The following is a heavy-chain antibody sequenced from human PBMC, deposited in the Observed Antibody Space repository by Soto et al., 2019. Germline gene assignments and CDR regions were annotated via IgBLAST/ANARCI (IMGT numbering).Heavy chain of an antibody. Sequence: GGSLRLSCAASGFTFSSYAMSWVRQAPGKGLEWVSAISGSGGSTYYADSVKGRFTISRDNSKNTLYLQMNSLRAEDTAVYYCAKEELHYCSGGSCYRGLFDYWGQGTLVTVSS. CDR1: GFTFSSYA. J-gene: IGHJ4*02. CDR2: ISGSGGST. CDR3: AKEELHYCSGGSCYRGLFDY. D-gene: IGHD2-15*01. V-gene: IGHV3-23*01.